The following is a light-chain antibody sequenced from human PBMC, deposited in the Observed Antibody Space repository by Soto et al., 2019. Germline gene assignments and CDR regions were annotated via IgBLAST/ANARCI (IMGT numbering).Light chain of an antibody. CDR1: QSVLYSSNNKNY. V-gene: IGKV4-1*01. CDR2: WAS. Sequence: DIVMTQSPDSLAVSLGERATINCKSSQSVLYSSNNKNYLGWYQQKPGQSPNLLIYWASTRESGVPDRFSGSGSGTEFTLTISILQAEDVAVYYCQQYYSIPYTFCQGTKLEIK. J-gene: IGKJ2*01. CDR3: QQYYSIPYT.